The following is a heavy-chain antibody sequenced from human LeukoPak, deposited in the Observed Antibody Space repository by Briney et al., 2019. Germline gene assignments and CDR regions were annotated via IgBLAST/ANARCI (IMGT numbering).Heavy chain of an antibody. D-gene: IGHD5-18*01. CDR1: GFTFDDYA. Sequence: PGGSLRLSCAASGFTFDDYAMHWVRQAPGKGLEWGSGISWNSGSIGYADSVKGRFTISRDNAKNSLYLQMNSLRAEDTALYYCAKDMRGTAMIAFDYWGQGTLVTVSS. J-gene: IGHJ4*02. CDR3: AKDMRGTAMIAFDY. CDR2: ISWNSGSI. V-gene: IGHV3-9*01.